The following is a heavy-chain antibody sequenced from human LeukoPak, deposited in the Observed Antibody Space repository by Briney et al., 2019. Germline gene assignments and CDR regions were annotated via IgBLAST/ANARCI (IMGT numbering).Heavy chain of an antibody. V-gene: IGHV1-69*13. CDR2: IIPIFGTA. CDR1: GGTFSSYA. Sequence: ASVKVSCKASGGTFSSYAISWVRQAPGQGLEWMGGIIPIFGTANYAQKFQGRVTITADESTSTAYMELSSLRSEDTAVYYCARGYYGSGSYYQFYYYYYMDVWGEGTTVTISS. J-gene: IGHJ6*03. CDR3: ARGYYGSGSYYQFYYYYYMDV. D-gene: IGHD3-10*01.